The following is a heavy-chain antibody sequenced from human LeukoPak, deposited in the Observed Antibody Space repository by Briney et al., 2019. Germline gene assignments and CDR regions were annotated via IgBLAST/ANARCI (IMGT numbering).Heavy chain of an antibody. CDR3: ARADWDTAMIDY. CDR2: ISGSGGST. CDR1: GFTLSSYA. D-gene: IGHD5-18*01. Sequence: GGSLRLSCAASGFTLSSYAMSWVRQAPGKGLEWVSTISGSGGSTYYADSVKGRFTISRDNAKNSLYLQMNSLRAEDTAVYYCARADWDTAMIDYWGQGTLVTVSS. J-gene: IGHJ4*02. V-gene: IGHV3-23*01.